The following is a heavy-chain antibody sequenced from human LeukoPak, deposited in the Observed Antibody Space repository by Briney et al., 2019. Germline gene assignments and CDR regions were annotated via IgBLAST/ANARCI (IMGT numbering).Heavy chain of an antibody. CDR1: GGTFSSYA. Sequence: SVKVSCKASGGTFSSYAISWVRQAPGQGLEWMGRIIPIFGTANYAQKFQGRVTITTDESTSTAYMELSSLRFEDTAVYYCVRSLSQQLWLIGDAFDIWGQGTMVTVSS. CDR2: IIPIFGTA. V-gene: IGHV1-69*05. CDR3: VRSLSQQLWLIGDAFDI. D-gene: IGHD5-18*01. J-gene: IGHJ3*02.